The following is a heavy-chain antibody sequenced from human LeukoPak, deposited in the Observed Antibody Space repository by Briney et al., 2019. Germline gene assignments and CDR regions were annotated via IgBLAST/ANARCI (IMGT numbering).Heavy chain of an antibody. CDR1: GGSISSYY. CDR3: ARHHMVRGFDY. Sequence: SETLSLTCTVSGGSISSYYWSWIRQPPGKGLEWIGYIYYSGSTNYNPSLKSRVTISVDTSKNQFSLKLSSVTAADTAVYYCARHHMVRGFDYWGQGTLVTVSS. CDR2: IYYSGST. J-gene: IGHJ4*02. V-gene: IGHV4-59*08. D-gene: IGHD3-10*01.